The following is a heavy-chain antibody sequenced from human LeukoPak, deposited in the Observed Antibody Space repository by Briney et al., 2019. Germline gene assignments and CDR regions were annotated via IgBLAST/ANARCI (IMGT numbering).Heavy chain of an antibody. D-gene: IGHD2-2*02. J-gene: IGHJ4*02. Sequence: GGSLRLSCAASGFTFSSYGMHWVRQAPGKGLEWVAFIRYDGSNKYYADSVKGRFTISRDNSKNTLYLQMNSLRAEDTAVYYCANQYCRSTSCYIAYWGQGTLVTVSS. V-gene: IGHV3-30*02. CDR3: ANQYCRSTSCYIAY. CDR1: GFTFSSYG. CDR2: IRYDGSNK.